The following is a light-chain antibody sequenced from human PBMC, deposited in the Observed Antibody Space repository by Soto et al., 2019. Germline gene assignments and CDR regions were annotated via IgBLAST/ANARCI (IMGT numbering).Light chain of an antibody. Sequence: DIQMTQSPSSVSASVGDRVTITCRASQGVGSWLAWYQQKPGKAPKLLIYAASSLQSGVPSRFSGSGSGTDFTLTINGLQPEDFATYYFQQANSFPYTFGQGTKLEIK. J-gene: IGKJ2*01. V-gene: IGKV1-12*01. CDR1: QGVGSW. CDR2: AAS. CDR3: QQANSFPYT.